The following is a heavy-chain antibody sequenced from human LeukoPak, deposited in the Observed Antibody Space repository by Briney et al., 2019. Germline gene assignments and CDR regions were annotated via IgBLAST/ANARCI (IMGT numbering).Heavy chain of an antibody. D-gene: IGHD2-15*01. Sequence: PSETLSLTCTVSGGSISSSGYYWGWIRQPPGKGLEWIGSIYYSGSTYYNPSLKSRVTISVDTSKNQFSLKLSSVTAADTAVYYCARSPIVVVVAATLNAGNWFDPWGQGTLVTVSS. CDR1: GGSISSSGYY. CDR3: ARSPIVVVVAATLNAGNWFDP. CDR2: IYYSGST. J-gene: IGHJ5*02. V-gene: IGHV4-39*07.